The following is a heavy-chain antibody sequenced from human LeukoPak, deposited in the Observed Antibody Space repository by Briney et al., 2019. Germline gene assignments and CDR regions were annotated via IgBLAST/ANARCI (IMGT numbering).Heavy chain of an antibody. Sequence: SVKVSCKASGGTFSSYAISWVRQAPGQGLEWMGGIIPIFGTADYAQKFQGRVTITTDESTSTAYMELSSLRSEDTAVYYCARGGRSSGYYYAIDYWGQGTLVTVSS. J-gene: IGHJ4*02. CDR3: ARGGRSSGYYYAIDY. D-gene: IGHD3-22*01. V-gene: IGHV1-69*05. CDR1: GGTFSSYA. CDR2: IIPIFGTA.